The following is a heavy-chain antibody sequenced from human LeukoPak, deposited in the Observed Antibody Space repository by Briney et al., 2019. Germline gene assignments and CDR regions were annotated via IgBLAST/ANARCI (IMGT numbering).Heavy chain of an antibody. CDR2: ISAHNGNT. D-gene: IGHD1-26*01. J-gene: IGHJ4*02. Sequence: ASVKVSCKASGYTFTSYGISWVRQAPGQGLEWMGWISAHNGNTNYAQKLQGRVTMTTDTSTSTAYMELRSLRSDDTAVYYCARGRQRGIVGANPYYFDYWGQGTLVTVSS. CDR3: ARGRQRGIVGANPYYFDY. CDR1: GYTFTSYG. V-gene: IGHV1-18*01.